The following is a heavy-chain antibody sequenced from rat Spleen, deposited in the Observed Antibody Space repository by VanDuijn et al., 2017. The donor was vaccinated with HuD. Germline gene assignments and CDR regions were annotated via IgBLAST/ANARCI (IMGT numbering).Heavy chain of an antibody. Sequence: EVQLVESGGGLVQPGRSLKLSCAASGFTFSDYYMAWVRQAQKKGLEWVASITTDGGNTFYRDSVKGRFTISRDNTKSTLYLQMDSLRSEDTATYYCTRLSMGDWGQGVMVTVSS. CDR1: GFTFSDYY. V-gene: IGHV5-25*01. D-gene: IGHD1-7*01. CDR2: ITTDGGNT. J-gene: IGHJ2*01. CDR3: TRLSMGD.